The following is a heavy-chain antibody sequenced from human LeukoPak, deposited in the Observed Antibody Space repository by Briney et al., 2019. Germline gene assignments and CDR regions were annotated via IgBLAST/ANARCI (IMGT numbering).Heavy chain of an antibody. CDR2: IYTSEFT. CDR3: ARVFTGWFDP. D-gene: IGHD3-16*01. V-gene: IGHV4-4*07. CDR1: GAYISDYY. Sequence: SETLSLTCTVSGAYISDYYWSWIRQPAGEGLEWIGRIYTSEFTNYNPSLKSRVTMSVDTSKNQFSLRLSSVTAADTAVYYCARVFTGWFDPWGQGTLVTVSS. J-gene: IGHJ5*02.